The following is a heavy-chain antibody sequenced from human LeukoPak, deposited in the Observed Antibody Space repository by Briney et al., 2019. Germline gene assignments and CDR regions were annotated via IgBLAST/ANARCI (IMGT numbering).Heavy chain of an antibody. CDR3: APTPSGYSLRFDY. Sequence: GGSLRLSCAASAFSFRKYGMHWVRQAPGKGLEWVAVISYDGSNKYYADSVKGRFTISRDNSKNTLYLQMNSLRAEDTAVYYCAPTPSGYSLRFDYWGQGTLVTVSS. CDR2: ISYDGSNK. CDR1: AFSFRKYG. J-gene: IGHJ4*02. D-gene: IGHD3-22*01. V-gene: IGHV3-30*19.